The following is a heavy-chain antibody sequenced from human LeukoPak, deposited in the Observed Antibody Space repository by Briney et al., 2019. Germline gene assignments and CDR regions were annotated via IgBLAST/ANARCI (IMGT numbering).Heavy chain of an antibody. CDR3: TREIGSH. V-gene: IGHV3-48*01. CDR1: GFTFSPYN. Sequence: TWGSLRLSCVVSGFTFSPYNMNWVRQAPGKGLEWISYISGSSTSIFYANSVKGRFTVSRDNAKNSLFLQMNSLRVDDTAVYYCTREIGSHWGQGSLVTVSS. CDR2: ISGSSTSI. J-gene: IGHJ4*02. D-gene: IGHD1-26*01.